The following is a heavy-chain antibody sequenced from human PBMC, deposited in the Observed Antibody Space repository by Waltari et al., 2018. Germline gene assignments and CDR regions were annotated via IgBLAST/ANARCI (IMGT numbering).Heavy chain of an antibody. V-gene: IGHV1-24*01. J-gene: IGHJ6*03. CDR2: FDRGEVQT. D-gene: IGHD2-15*01. Sequence: QVQVVQSGAEAMQPGASVKVSCTVSQYTLGELSIHRVRQPRGKGLGGVGHFDRGEVQTTSAPNFLGRLTMTEDTSTDTAYMELSSLRSEDTAVYYCHLLGRDIVLAGATPSYYSYLDVWGRGTSVTVSS. CDR3: HLLGRDIVLAGATPSYYSYLDV. CDR1: QYTLGELS.